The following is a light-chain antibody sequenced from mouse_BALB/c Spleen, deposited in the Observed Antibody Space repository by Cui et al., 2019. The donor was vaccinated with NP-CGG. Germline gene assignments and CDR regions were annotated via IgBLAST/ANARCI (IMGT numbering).Light chain of an antibody. CDR3: ALWYSNNWV. CDR2: GTN. Sequence: QAVVTQESALTTSPGETVTLTCRSSTGAVTASNYANWVQEKPEHLFTGLIGGTNNRIPGVPARFSGSLIGTKLALTITGEKTEDEQIYFCALWYSNNWVFGGGTKLTVL. J-gene: IGLJ1*01. CDR1: TGAVTASNY. V-gene: IGLV1*01.